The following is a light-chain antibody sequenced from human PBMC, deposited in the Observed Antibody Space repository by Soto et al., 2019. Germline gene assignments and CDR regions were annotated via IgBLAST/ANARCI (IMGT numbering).Light chain of an antibody. CDR1: YSDVGSYNY. CDR3: GSYTDSDSPWV. J-gene: IGLJ3*02. CDR2: EVS. V-gene: IGLV2-14*01. Sequence: QAVVTQPAFVSGSPGQSITISCTGTYSDVGSYNYVSWFQQHPGKAPQLIIYEVSNRPLGISNRFSASKSGNTASLTISGLQAEDEADYYCGSYTDSDSPWVFGGGTKVTVL.